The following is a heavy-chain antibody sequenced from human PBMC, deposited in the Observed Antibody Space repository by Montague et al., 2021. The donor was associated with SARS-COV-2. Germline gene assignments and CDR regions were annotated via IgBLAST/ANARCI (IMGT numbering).Heavy chain of an antibody. J-gene: IGHJ4*02. CDR2: SGSSDNT. D-gene: IGHD4-23*01. Sequence: SLRLSCAASGFSFSNYAMNLFRQAPVRGLEWVSTSGSSDNTLYADSVKGRFTISRDNSLNTLYLQMDSLRAEDTAVYYCANSPYGGKDYWGQGTLVTVSS. V-gene: IGHV3-23*01. CDR3: ANSPYGGKDY. CDR1: GFSFSNYA.